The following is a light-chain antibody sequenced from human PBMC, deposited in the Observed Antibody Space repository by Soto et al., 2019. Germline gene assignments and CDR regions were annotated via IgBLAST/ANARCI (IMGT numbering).Light chain of an antibody. CDR2: HAS. CDR1: QYINTR. V-gene: IGKV3D-11*03. CDR3: HQRHSWPRT. J-gene: IGKJ1*01. Sequence: LVTRSHATLSSFPGARATLLCRASQYINTRLTWYQHRPAQAPKLLIYHASILDAGVPSRFSASGSGTDFTFTISSVQPEDFALYYCHQRHSWPRTFGQGTKVDIK.